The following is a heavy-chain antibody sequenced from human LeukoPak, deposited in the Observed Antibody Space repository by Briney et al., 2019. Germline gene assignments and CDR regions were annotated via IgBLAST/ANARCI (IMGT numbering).Heavy chain of an antibody. Sequence: SETLSLTCTVSGGSINNFYWSWIRQPPGGGLEWIGYIYYSGSTNYNPSLKSRVTISVDTSKNQFSLKLSSVTAADTAVYYCARLACLTLIRGVTGYHSLDVWGKGTKVTVSS. J-gene: IGHJ6*04. D-gene: IGHD3-10*01. CDR2: IYYSGST. CDR1: GGSINNFY. V-gene: IGHV4-59*01. CDR3: ARLACLTLIRGVTGYHSLDV.